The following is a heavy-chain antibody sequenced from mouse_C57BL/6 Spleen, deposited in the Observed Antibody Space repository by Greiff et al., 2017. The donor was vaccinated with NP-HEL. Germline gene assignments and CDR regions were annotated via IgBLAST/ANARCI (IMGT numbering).Heavy chain of an antibody. D-gene: IGHD1-1*01. J-gene: IGHJ2*01. V-gene: IGHV1-50*01. CDR3: ARSRGITTVVEDY. CDR2: IDPSDSYT. Sequence: QVQLKQPGAELVKPGASVKLSCKASGYTFTSYWMQWVKQRPGQGLEWIGEIDPSDSYTNYNQKFKGKATLTVDPSSSSAYMQLSILTSEDSAVYYCARSRGITTVVEDYWGQGTTLTVSS. CDR1: GYTFTSYW.